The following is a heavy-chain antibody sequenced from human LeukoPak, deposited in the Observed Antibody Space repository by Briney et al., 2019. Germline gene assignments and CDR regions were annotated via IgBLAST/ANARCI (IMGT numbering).Heavy chain of an antibody. Sequence: ASVKVSCKASGYTFTGYYMHWVRQAPGQGLEWMGWINPNSGGTNYAQKFQGRVTMTRDTSISTAYMELSRLRSDDTTVYYCARDAILRQGPSLVNWFDPWGQGTLVTVSS. CDR3: ARDAILRQGPSLVNWFDP. V-gene: IGHV1-2*02. CDR2: INPNSGGT. CDR1: GYTFTGYY. D-gene: IGHD1-26*01. J-gene: IGHJ5*02.